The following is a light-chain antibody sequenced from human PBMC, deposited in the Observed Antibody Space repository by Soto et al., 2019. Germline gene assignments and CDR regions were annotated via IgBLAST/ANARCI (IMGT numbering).Light chain of an antibody. CDR3: QQSYSTPWT. V-gene: IGKV1-39*01. J-gene: IGKJ1*01. CDR1: QSISRN. CDR2: AAS. Sequence: DIQMTQSPSSLSASVRDRVTITCRASQSISRNLNWYQQKSGKAPKLLIYAASSLQSGVPSRFSGSGSGTDFTLTISSLQPEDFATYYCQQSYSTPWTFGQGTKVDIK.